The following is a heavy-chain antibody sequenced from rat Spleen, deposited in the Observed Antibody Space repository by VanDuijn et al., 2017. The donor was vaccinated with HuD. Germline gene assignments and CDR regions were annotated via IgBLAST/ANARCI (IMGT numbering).Heavy chain of an antibody. Sequence: EVQLVESGGGLVQPGRSLKLSCVASGFSFNNYWMTWIRQAPGKGLEWVASITDTGGSTYYRDSVKGRFTISRDNAKSTLYLQMDSLRSEDTATYYCARHNSGYGYMDAWGQGASVTVSS. CDR2: ITDTGGST. J-gene: IGHJ4*01. CDR3: ARHNSGYGYMDA. D-gene: IGHD4-3*01. V-gene: IGHV5-31*01. CDR1: GFSFNNYW.